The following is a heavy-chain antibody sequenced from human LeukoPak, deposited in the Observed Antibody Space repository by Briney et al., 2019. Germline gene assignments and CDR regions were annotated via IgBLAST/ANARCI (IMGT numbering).Heavy chain of an antibody. CDR3: ARDRIAAAFSAFDI. CDR2: INSSSSYT. Sequence: GGSLRLSCAASGFTFSDYYMSWIRQAPGKGLEWVSYINSSSSYTNYADPVKGRFTISRDNAKNSLYLQMNSLRAEDTAVYYCARDRIAAAFSAFDIWGQGTMVTVSS. J-gene: IGHJ3*02. D-gene: IGHD6-13*01. CDR1: GFTFSDYY. V-gene: IGHV3-11*06.